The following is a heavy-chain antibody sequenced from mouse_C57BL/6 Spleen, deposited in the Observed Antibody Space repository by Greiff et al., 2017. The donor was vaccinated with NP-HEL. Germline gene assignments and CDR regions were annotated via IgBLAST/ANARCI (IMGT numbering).Heavy chain of an antibody. D-gene: IGHD2-2*01. CDR3: ARWLPSYAMDY. V-gene: IGHV1-82*01. CDR2: IYPGDGDT. Sequence: VQLQQSGPELVKPGASVKISCKASGYAFSSSWMNWVKQRPGKGLEWIGRIYPGDGDTNYNGKFKGKATLTADKSSSTAYMQLSSLTSEDSAVYFCARWLPSYAMDYWGQGTSVTVSS. J-gene: IGHJ4*01. CDR1: GYAFSSSW.